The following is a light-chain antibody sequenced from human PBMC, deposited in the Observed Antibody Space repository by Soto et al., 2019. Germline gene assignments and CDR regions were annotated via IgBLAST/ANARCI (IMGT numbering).Light chain of an antibody. CDR2: GAS. J-gene: IGKJ2*01. CDR1: QTVSSKY. V-gene: IGKV3-20*01. CDR3: QPFDDSPPAFT. Sequence: ESVLTQSPGTLSLSPGERATLSCRASQTVSSKYLTWYQQKPGQAPRLLIYGASIRATGIPDRFSGSRSGADFTLTISKLEPEDFAVYYCQPFDDSPPAFTFGQGTKLEI.